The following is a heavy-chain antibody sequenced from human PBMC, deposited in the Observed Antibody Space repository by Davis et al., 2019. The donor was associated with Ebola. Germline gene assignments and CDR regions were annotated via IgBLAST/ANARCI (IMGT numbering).Heavy chain of an antibody. V-gene: IGHV5-51*01. D-gene: IGHD4-17*01. CDR3: ARIDRRTTVTTRY. CDR1: GYSFTSYW. CDR2: IYPGDSYT. Sequence: GESLKISCKGSGYSFTSYWIGWVRQMPGKGLECMGIIYPGDSYTNYSPSFQGHVTISADKSISTAYLQWSSLKASDTAMYYCARIDRRTTVTTRYWGQGTLVTVSS. J-gene: IGHJ4*02.